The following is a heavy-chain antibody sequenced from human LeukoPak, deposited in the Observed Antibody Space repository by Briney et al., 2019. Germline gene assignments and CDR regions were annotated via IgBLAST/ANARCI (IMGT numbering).Heavy chain of an antibody. D-gene: IGHD4-17*01. J-gene: IGHJ6*02. CDR2: ISAYNGNT. CDR1: GYTFTSYG. CDR3: AKRTGTTVTKTTLYYYYGMDV. Sequence: EASVKVSCKVSGYTFTSYGISWVRQAPGQGLEWMGWISAYNGNTNYAQKLQGRVTMTTDTSTSTAYMELRSLRSDDTAVYYCAKRTGTTVTKTTLYYYYGMDVWGQGTTVTVSS. V-gene: IGHV1-18*01.